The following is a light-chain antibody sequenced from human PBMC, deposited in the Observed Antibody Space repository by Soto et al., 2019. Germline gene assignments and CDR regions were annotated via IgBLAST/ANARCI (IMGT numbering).Light chain of an antibody. CDR2: GVS. V-gene: IGKV3-20*01. Sequence: EIVLTQSPGTLSLSPGEKATLSCRASQSVGDTFLSWYQQKPGLAPRLLIYGVSNRATGIPDRFSGSGSGTDFILTISSLQPEDFATYSCQQSFSAPLTFGGGTRVEI. J-gene: IGKJ4*01. CDR1: QSVGDTF. CDR3: QQSFSAPLT.